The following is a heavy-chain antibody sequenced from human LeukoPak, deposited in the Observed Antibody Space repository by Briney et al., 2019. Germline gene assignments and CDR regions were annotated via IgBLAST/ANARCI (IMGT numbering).Heavy chain of an antibody. Sequence: RPGGSLGLSCVASGFTFSNYWMHWVRKPPGKGLVWVSRIYVDGRTTNYADSVKGRFTISRDNAKNTVYLEMNSLSVEDTATYYCIRDFRSADLWGQGTLVTVTS. CDR1: GFTFSNYW. V-gene: IGHV3-74*01. J-gene: IGHJ5*02. CDR2: IYVDGRTT. CDR3: IRDFRSADL.